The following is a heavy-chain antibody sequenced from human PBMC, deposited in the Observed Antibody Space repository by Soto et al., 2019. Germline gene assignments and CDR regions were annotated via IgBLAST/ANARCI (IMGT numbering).Heavy chain of an antibody. CDR3: ARDGRSSYHHRRGCDY. J-gene: IGHJ4*02. V-gene: IGHV1-18*01. D-gene: IGHD3-22*01. Sequence: QVQLVQSGAEVKKPGASVKVSCKASGYTFTSYGISWVRQAPGQGLEWMGWISAYNGNTNYAQKLQGRVTMTTDTSTSKANMELRSLRSDDTVVYYCARDGRSSYHHRRGCDYWGQGTMVTVSS. CDR2: ISAYNGNT. CDR1: GYTFTSYG.